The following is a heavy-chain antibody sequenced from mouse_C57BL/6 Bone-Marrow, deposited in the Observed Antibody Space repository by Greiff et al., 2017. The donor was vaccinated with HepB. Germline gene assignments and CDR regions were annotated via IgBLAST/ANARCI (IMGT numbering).Heavy chain of an antibody. CDR2: IDPSDSYT. CDR1: GYTFTSYW. Sequence: QVQLQQPGAELVKPGASVKLSCKASGYTFTSYWMQWVKQRPGQGLEWIGEIDPSDSYTNYNQKFKGKATLTVDTSSSTAYMQLSSLTSEDSAVYYCARSPITVVSDWYFDVWGTGTTVTVSS. V-gene: IGHV1-50*01. D-gene: IGHD1-1*01. CDR3: ARSPITVVSDWYFDV. J-gene: IGHJ1*03.